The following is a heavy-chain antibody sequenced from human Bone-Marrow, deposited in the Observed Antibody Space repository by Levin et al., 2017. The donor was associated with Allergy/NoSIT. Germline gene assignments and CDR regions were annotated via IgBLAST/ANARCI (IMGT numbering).Heavy chain of an antibody. Sequence: SVKVSCKASGYTFTYRYLHWVRQAPGQALEWMGWITPFNGNTNYAQKFQDRVTITRDRSMSTAYMELSSLRSEDTAMYYCAMGYCSGGSCPSHYYMDVWGKGTTVTVSS. CDR2: ITPFNGNT. CDR1: GYTFTYRY. J-gene: IGHJ6*03. CDR3: AMGYCSGGSCPSHYYMDV. D-gene: IGHD2-15*01. V-gene: IGHV1-45*02.